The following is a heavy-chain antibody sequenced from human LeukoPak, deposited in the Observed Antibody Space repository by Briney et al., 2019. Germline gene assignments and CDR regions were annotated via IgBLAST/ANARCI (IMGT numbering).Heavy chain of an antibody. D-gene: IGHD6-13*01. CDR3: ARAGSSSSWQRTPLYNWFDP. V-gene: IGHV1-2*02. J-gene: IGHJ5*02. CDR1: GYTFTGYY. CDR2: INPNSGGT. Sequence: GASVKVSCKASGYTFTGYYMHWVRQAPGQGLEWMGWINPNSGGTNYAQKFQGRVTMTRDTSISTAYMEPSRLRSDDTAVYYCARAGSSSSWQRTPLYNWFDPWGQGTLVTVSS.